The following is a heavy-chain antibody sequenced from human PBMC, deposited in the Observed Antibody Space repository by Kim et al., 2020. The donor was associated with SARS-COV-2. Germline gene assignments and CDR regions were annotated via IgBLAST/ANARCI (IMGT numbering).Heavy chain of an antibody. CDR1: GYTFTSYD. J-gene: IGHJ6*03. V-gene: IGHV1-8*01. CDR2: MNPNSGNT. D-gene: IGHD2-2*01. CDR3: ARGVVPAAMIYYYYMDV. Sequence: ASVKVSCKASGYTFTSYDINGVRQATGQGLEWMGWMNPNSGNTGYAQKFQGRVTMTRNTSISTAYMELSSLRSEDTAVYYCARGVVPAAMIYYYYMDVWGKGTTVTVSS.